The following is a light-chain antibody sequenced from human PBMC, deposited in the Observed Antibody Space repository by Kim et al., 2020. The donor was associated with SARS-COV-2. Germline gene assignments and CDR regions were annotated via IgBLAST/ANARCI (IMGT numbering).Light chain of an antibody. CDR1: SLTSYY. CDR3: NSRDSSGNHVV. CDR2: GKN. Sequence: ALGQTGRITCQGDSLTSYYASWYQQKPGQAPVLVIYGKNNRPSGIPDRFSGSSSGNTASLTITGAQAEDEADYYCNSRDSSGNHVVFGGGTQLTVL. J-gene: IGLJ2*01. V-gene: IGLV3-19*01.